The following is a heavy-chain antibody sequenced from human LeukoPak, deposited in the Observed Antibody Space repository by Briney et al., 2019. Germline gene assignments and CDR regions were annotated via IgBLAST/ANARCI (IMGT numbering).Heavy chain of an antibody. J-gene: IGHJ4*02. CDR1: GFTFSSYS. CDR3: AKDDAWLRFGE. CDR2: ISPSGDIT. D-gene: IGHD3-10*01. V-gene: IGHV3-23*01. Sequence: GGSLRLSCAASGFTFSSYSMNWVRQAPGKGLEWVSGISPSGDITYYADSVKGRFSISRDNSKNTLYLEVISLTAEDTAVYYCAKDDAWLRFGEWSQGTLVTVSS.